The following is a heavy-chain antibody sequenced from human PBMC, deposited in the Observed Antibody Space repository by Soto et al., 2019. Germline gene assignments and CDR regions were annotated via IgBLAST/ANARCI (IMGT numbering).Heavy chain of an antibody. CDR2: ISYDGRHN. J-gene: IGHJ4*02. D-gene: IGHD2-15*01. CDR3: AREALSAARKFDF. Sequence: PGGSLRLSCAASGFSFSNHTMHWVRQAPGRGLEWVALISYDGRHNNYADSVKGRFTISRDNSKNALYLQMNSLRYEDRAVYFCAREALSAARKFDFWGQGTLVTVSS. CDR1: GFSFSNHT. V-gene: IGHV3-30*04.